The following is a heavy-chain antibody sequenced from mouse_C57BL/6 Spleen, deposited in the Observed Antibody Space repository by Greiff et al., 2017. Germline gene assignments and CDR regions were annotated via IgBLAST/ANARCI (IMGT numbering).Heavy chain of an antibody. V-gene: IGHV1-78*01. Sequence: QVQLQQPDAELVKPGASVKISCKVSGYTFTDHTIPWMKQRPEQGLEWIGYIYPRDGSPKYNEKFKGKATLTADKSSSTAYMQLNSLTSEDSAVYFCARFVNFPPAFYYGGQGTTLTVSS. J-gene: IGHJ2*01. CDR2: IYPRDGSP. CDR3: ARFVNFPPAFYY. CDR1: GYTFTDHT.